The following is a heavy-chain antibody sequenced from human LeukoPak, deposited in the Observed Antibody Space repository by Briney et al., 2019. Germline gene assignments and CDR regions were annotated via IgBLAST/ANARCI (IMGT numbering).Heavy chain of an antibody. Sequence: GGSLRLSCAASGFIFSNYWMHWVRQAPGKGLVWVSRIKTDGSIISYADSVKGRFTISRDNAKNSLYLQMNSLRAEDTAVYHCARGAVDIVVVVAATNGMDVWGQGTTVTVSS. D-gene: IGHD2-15*01. CDR1: GFIFSNYW. V-gene: IGHV3-74*01. J-gene: IGHJ6*02. CDR3: ARGAVDIVVVVAATNGMDV. CDR2: IKTDGSII.